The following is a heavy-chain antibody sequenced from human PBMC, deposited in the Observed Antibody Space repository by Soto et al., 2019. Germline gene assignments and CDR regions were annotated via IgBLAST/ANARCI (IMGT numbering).Heavy chain of an antibody. J-gene: IGHJ4*02. Sequence: PSETLSLTCAVSGGSISSYYWSWIRQPPGKGLEWIAYISYSGSTNYSPSLKSRVTISLDTSKNQFSLKLSSVTAADTAVYYCARENKAIFGVFTNCDYWAQGTLVTVSS. D-gene: IGHD3-3*01. CDR1: GGSISSYY. CDR2: ISYSGST. CDR3: ARENKAIFGVFTNCDY. V-gene: IGHV4-59*01.